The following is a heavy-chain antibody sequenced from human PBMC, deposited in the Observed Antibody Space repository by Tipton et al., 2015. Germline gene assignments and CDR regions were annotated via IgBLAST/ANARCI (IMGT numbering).Heavy chain of an antibody. J-gene: IGHJ3*02. D-gene: IGHD3-22*01. CDR3: AKALTYYYDSSGYSDAFDI. Sequence: SLRLSCAGSGFTFSSYWMHWVRQAPGKGPVWVSRINPDEAFTSYADSVRGRFTISRDNVKNTLYLQMDSLRAEDTAVYYCAKALTYYYDSSGYSDAFDIWGQGATVTVSS. CDR2: INPDEAFT. V-gene: IGHV3-74*01. CDR1: GFTFSSYW.